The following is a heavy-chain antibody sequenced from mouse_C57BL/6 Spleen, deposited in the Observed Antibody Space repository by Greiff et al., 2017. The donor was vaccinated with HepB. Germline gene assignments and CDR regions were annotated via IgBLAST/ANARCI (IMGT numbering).Heavy chain of an antibody. Sequence: EVKVEESGGGLVQSGGSMKLSCAASGFTFSDAWMDWVRQSPEKGLEWVAEIRNKANNHATYYAESVKGRFTISRDDSKSSVYLQMNSLRAEDTGIYYCTRLLIGYYYAMDYWGQGTSVTVSS. CDR3: TRLLIGYYYAMDY. D-gene: IGHD1-2*01. V-gene: IGHV6-6*01. CDR1: GFTFSDAW. CDR2: IRNKANNHAT. J-gene: IGHJ4*01.